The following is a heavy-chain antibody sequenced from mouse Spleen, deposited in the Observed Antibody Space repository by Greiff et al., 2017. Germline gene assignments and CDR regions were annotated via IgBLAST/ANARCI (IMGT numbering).Heavy chain of an antibody. V-gene: IGHV1-64*01. Sequence: QVQLQQPGAELVKPGASVKLSCKASGYTFTSYWMHWVKQRPGQGLEWIGMIHPNSGSTNYNEKFKSKATLTVDKSSSTAYMELRSLTSEDSAVYYCTNYLYYAMDYWGQGTSVTVSS. CDR2: IHPNSGST. J-gene: IGHJ4*01. D-gene: IGHD5-5*01. CDR1: GYTFTSYW. CDR3: TNYLYYAMDY.